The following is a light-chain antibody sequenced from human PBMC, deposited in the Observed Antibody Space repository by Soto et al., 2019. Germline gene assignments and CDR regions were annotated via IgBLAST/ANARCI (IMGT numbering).Light chain of an antibody. CDR3: QAWDSKTVV. V-gene: IGLV3-1*01. CDR2: QDR. CDR1: KLGDKY. J-gene: IGLJ2*01. Sequence: SYELTQPPSVSVSPGQTASITCSGDKLGDKYASWYQQKPGQSPVVVIYQDRKRPSGIPERFSGSNSGNTATLTISGTQAMDEGDYYCQAWDSKTVVFVGGTKLTVL.